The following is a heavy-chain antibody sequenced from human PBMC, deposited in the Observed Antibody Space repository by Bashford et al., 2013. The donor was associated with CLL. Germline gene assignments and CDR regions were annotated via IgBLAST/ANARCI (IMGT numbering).Heavy chain of an antibody. CDR3: ARGTPNALNI. CDR2: ASVYNGNT. D-gene: IGHD1-7*01. Sequence: ASVKVSCKASGYSFSTFGFTWVRQAPGQGLEWMGWASVYNGNTNYAQTFKDRVFMTTDMSTTTAYMEMVNLTSDDTAMYYCARGTPNALNIWGQGTSVTVSS. CDR1: GYSFSTFG. V-gene: IGHV1-18*01. J-gene: IGHJ3*02.